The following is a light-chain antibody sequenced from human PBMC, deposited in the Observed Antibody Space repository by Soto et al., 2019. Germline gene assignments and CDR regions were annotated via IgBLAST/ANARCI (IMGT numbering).Light chain of an antibody. Sequence: QSVLTQPASVSGSPGQSITTSCTGTYTDVGGYNRVSWYQHHAGKGPKMLIFEVDNRPSGISDRFSGSKSGDTASLTISDLQAEDEADYYCVSYIESSLTHWVFGGGTKLTVL. J-gene: IGLJ3*02. CDR1: YTDVGGYNR. CDR2: EVD. CDR3: VSYIESSLTHWV. V-gene: IGLV2-14*01.